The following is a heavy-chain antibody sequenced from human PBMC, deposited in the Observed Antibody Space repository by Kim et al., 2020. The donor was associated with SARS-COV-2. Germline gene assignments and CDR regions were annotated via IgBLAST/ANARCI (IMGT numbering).Heavy chain of an antibody. CDR3: ARSHSGSYLSPFDY. D-gene: IGHD1-26*01. Sequence: YADSVKGRFTISRDNSKNTLYLQMNSLRAEDTAVYYCARSHSGSYLSPFDYWGQGTLVTVSS. J-gene: IGHJ4*02. V-gene: IGHV3-30*01.